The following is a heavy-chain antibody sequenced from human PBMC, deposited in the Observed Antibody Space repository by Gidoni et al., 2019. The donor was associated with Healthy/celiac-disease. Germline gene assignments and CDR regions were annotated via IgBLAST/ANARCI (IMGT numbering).Heavy chain of an antibody. J-gene: IGHJ4*02. CDR2: IKSKTDGGTT. CDR3: TTDPILGIAAAGNSDY. D-gene: IGHD6-13*01. V-gene: IGHV3-15*07. Sequence: LEWVGRIKSKTDGGTTDYAAPVKGRFTISRDDSKNTLYLQMNSLKTEDTAVYYCTTDPILGIAAAGNSDYWGQGTLVTVSS.